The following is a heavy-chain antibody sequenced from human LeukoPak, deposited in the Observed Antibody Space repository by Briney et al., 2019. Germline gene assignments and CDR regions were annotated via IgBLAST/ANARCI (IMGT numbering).Heavy chain of an antibody. CDR1: GYIFTSYY. CDR3: ARDSSGSAYYFFNYMDV. D-gene: IGHD1-26*01. J-gene: IGHJ6*03. Sequence: ASVKVSRKASGYIFTSYYIHWVRQAPGQGLEWMGVINPSVGSTTYAQKLPGRVTMARDTSTTTVYMELSSLRSQDTAVYFCARDSSGSAYYFFNYMDVWGKGTGVTVSS. CDR2: INPSVGST. V-gene: IGHV1-46*01.